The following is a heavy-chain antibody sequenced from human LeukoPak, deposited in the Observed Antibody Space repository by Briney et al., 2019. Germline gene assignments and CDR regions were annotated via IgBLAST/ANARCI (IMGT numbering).Heavy chain of an antibody. J-gene: IGHJ6*02. V-gene: IGHV1-2*02. CDR1: GYTFTGYY. CDR3: ARDMYCSSTSCYFCYYYGMDV. D-gene: IGHD2-2*01. Sequence: ASVKVSCKASGYTFTGYYMHWVRQAPGQGLEWMGWINPNSGGTNYAQKFQGRVTMTRDTSISTAYMELSRLRSDDTAVYYCARDMYCSSTSCYFCYYYGMDVWGQGTTVTVSS. CDR2: INPNSGGT.